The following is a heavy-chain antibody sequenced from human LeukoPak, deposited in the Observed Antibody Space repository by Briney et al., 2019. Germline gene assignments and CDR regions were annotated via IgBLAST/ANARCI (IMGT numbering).Heavy chain of an antibody. CDR2: INHSGST. CDR1: GGSFSGYY. V-gene: IGHV4-34*01. CDR3: ARGPHDYGDYYYYGMDV. D-gene: IGHD4-17*01. Sequence: PSETLSLTCAVYGGSFSGYYWSWIRQPPGKGLEWIGEINHSGSTNYNPSLKSRVTISVDTSKNQFSLKLSSVTAADTAVYYCARGPHDYGDYYYYGMDVWGQGTTVTVSS. J-gene: IGHJ6*02.